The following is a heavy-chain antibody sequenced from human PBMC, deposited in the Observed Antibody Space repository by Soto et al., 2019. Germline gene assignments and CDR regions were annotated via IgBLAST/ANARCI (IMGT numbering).Heavy chain of an antibody. J-gene: IGHJ6*02. CDR2: LYNTGST. CDR1: GGTISRYY. Sequence: SQTLSLTCTVSGGTISRYYWSWLRQTPGKGLEWIGYLYNTGSTIYNPSLESRVTISVDTSKNQFSLILNSVTAADTAVYYCARDLWGYCGTDCSPLDVWGPGTTVTVS. CDR3: ARDLWGYCGTDCSPLDV. V-gene: IGHV4-59*01. D-gene: IGHD2-21*02.